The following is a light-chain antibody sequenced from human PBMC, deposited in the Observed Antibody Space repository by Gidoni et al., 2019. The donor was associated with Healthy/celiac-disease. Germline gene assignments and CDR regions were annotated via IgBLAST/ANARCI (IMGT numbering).Light chain of an antibody. Sequence: EIVLTQSPGTLSLSPGERATLSCRASQSVSSSYLAWYQQQPGQAPRLLIYGASSRATGLPDRFSGSGSGTDFTLTISRLEPEDFAVYYCQQYGSSPHFGQGTRLEIK. V-gene: IGKV3-20*01. CDR1: QSVSSSY. J-gene: IGKJ5*01. CDR2: GAS. CDR3: QQYGSSPH.